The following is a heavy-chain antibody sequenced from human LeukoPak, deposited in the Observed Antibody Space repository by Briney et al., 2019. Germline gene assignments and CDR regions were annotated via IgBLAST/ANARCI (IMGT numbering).Heavy chain of an antibody. J-gene: IGHJ6*02. CDR1: GFTFSSYA. CDR3: AISYYGSGSYYYYYYGMDV. V-gene: IGHV3-23*01. Sequence: GGSLRLSCAASGFTFSSYAMSWVRQAPGKGLEWVSAISGSGGSTYYADSVKGRFTISRDNSKNTLYLQMNSLRAEDTAVYYCAISYYGSGSYYYYYYGMDVWGQGTTVTVSS. CDR2: ISGSGGST. D-gene: IGHD3-10*01.